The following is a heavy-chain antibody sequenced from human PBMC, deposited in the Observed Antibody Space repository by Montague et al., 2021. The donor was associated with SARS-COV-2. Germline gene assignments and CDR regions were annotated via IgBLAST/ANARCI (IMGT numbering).Heavy chain of an antibody. Sequence: SETLSLTCAVYGGSLSGYYWSWIRQPPGKGLEWIGEINHSGSTNYNPSLKSRVTISVDTSKNQFSLKLSSVTAADTAVYYCARGFDIWGQGTMVTVSS. CDR1: GGSLSGYY. CDR2: INHSGST. CDR3: ARGFDI. V-gene: IGHV4-34*01. J-gene: IGHJ3*02.